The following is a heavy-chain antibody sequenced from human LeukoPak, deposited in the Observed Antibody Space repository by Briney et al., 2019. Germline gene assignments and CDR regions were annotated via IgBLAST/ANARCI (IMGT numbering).Heavy chain of an antibody. CDR3: ARDRFSALTYDFWSGYYRWFDP. CDR1: GGTFSSYA. J-gene: IGHJ5*02. Sequence: SVKVSCKASGGTFSSYAISWVRQAPGQGLEWMGGIIPIFGTANYAQKFQGRVTITADDSTSTAYMELSSLRSEDTAVYYCARDRFSALTYDFWSGYYRWFDPWGQGTLVTVSS. V-gene: IGHV1-69*13. D-gene: IGHD3-3*01. CDR2: IIPIFGTA.